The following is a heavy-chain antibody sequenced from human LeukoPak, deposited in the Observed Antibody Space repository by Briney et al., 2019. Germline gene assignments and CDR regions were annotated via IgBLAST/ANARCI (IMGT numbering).Heavy chain of an antibody. Sequence: GSLRLSCAASGFTFSSYSMNWVRQAPGKGLEWVSSISSSSSYIYYADSVKGRFTISRDNAKNSLYLQMNSLRAEDTAVYYCARGFPPRMYYDRSGYYSYHFDYWGQGTLVTVSS. CDR3: ARGFPPRMYYDRSGYYSYHFDY. CDR2: ISSSSSYI. J-gene: IGHJ4*02. V-gene: IGHV3-21*01. D-gene: IGHD3-22*01. CDR1: GFTFSSYS.